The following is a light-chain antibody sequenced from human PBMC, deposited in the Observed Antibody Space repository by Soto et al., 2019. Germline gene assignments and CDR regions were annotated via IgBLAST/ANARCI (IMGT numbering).Light chain of an antibody. CDR3: QQSYSTPSIT. J-gene: IGKJ5*01. Sequence: DLQMTQSPSSLSASVGARVTITCRASQSISNYLNWYQQKPGKAPKLLIYAASSLQSGVPSRFSGSGSGTDFTLTISRLQPEDFATYYGQQSYSTPSITFGQGTRLEIK. V-gene: IGKV1-39*01. CDR2: AAS. CDR1: QSISNY.